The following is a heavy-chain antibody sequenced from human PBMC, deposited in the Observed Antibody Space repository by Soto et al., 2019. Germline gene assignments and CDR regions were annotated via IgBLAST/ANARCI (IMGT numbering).Heavy chain of an antibody. V-gene: IGHV3-20*04. J-gene: IGHJ4*02. CDR3: ARDYGDAHHY. CDR1: GFTFDDYG. D-gene: IGHD4-17*01. Sequence: EVQLVESGGGVVRPGGSLRLSCAASGFTFDDYGMSWVRQAPGKGLEWVSGLNWNGVSTGYADSVRGRFTVSRDNAKNSLYLQMTSLRVEDTALYYCARDYGDAHHYWGQGTLVTVSS. CDR2: LNWNGVST.